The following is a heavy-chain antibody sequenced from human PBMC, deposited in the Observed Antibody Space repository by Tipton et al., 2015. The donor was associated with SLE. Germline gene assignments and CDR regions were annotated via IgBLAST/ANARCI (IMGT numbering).Heavy chain of an antibody. J-gene: IGHJ6*03. V-gene: IGHV4-31*02. CDR3: ARGRTGEDPDYYYYMDV. D-gene: IGHD7-27*01. Sequence: GLVKPSQTLSLTCAISGDSVSTNSAAWTWIRQHPGKGLEWIGYIYISGRTHYNPSLKGPFTISLDTSKNQFSLSLISVTAADTAVYYCARGRTGEDPDYYYYMDVWGKGTTVIVSS. CDR2: IYISGRT. CDR1: GDSVSTNSAA.